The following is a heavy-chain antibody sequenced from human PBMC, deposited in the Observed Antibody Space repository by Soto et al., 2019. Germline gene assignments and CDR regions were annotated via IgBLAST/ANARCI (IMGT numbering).Heavy chain of an antibody. Sequence: EVQLAESGGGLVQPGGSLRLSCAASGFTFSSYWMSWVRQAPGKGLEWVANIKQDGSEKYYVDSVKGRFTISRDNAKNSLYLQMNSLRAEDTAVYYCARGTTRYSGSYYFNWFDPWGQGTLVTVSS. CDR2: IKQDGSEK. J-gene: IGHJ5*02. CDR1: GFTFSSYW. CDR3: ARGTTRYSGSYYFNWFDP. D-gene: IGHD1-26*01. V-gene: IGHV3-7*05.